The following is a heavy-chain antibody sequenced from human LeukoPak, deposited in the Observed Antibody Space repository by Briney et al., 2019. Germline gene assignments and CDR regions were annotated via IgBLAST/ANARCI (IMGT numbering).Heavy chain of an antibody. V-gene: IGHV4-38-2*02. CDR2: IYHSGST. CDR3: ARDLQGVGYNRAEFDY. CDR1: GYSISSGYF. D-gene: IGHD5-24*01. J-gene: IGHJ4*02. Sequence: SETLSLTCTVSGYSISSGYFWGWIRQPPGKGLEWIGSIYHSGSTYYTPSLKSRVTISVDMSKNQFSLKLNSVTAADTAVYYCARDLQGVGYNRAEFDYWGQGTLVTVSS.